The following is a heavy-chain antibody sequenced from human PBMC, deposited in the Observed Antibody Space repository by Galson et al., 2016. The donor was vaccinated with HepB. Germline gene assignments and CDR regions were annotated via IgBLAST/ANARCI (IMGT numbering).Heavy chain of an antibody. CDR3: ARDFDY. Sequence: SLRLSCAASGLTLSSYSMNWVRQAPGKGLEWVSYISSSSSTIYYAASVKGRFTISRDNSKNSLYLQMNRLRAEDTAVYYCARDFDYWGQGTLVTVSS. CDR2: ISSSSSTI. J-gene: IGHJ4*02. CDR1: GLTLSSYS. V-gene: IGHV3-48*01.